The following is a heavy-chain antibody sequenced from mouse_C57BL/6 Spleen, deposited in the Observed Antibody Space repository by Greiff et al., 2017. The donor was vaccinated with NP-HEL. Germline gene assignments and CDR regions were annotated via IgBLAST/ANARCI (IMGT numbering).Heavy chain of an antibody. J-gene: IGHJ4*01. CDR3: ARAYSNYVDYAMDY. Sequence: DVKLQESGPGLVKPSQSLSLTCSVTGYSITSGYYWNWIRQFPGNKLEWMGYIIYDGSNNYNPSLKNRISITRDTSKNQFFLKLNSVTTEDTATYYCARAYSNYVDYAMDYWGQGTSVTVSS. D-gene: IGHD2-5*01. V-gene: IGHV3-6*01. CDR2: IIYDGSN. CDR1: GYSITSGYY.